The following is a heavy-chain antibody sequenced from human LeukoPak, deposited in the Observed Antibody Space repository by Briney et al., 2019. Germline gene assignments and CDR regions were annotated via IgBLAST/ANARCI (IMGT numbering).Heavy chain of an antibody. Sequence: GGSLRLSCAASGFRFNTYWMSWVRQAPGKGLEWVANIKQDGSEKYYVDSVKGRFTISRDNAQNSLYVQMNSLRAEDTAFYYCARETSTVIAAPGYWGQGTLVTVSS. CDR1: GFRFNTYW. D-gene: IGHD6-13*01. J-gene: IGHJ4*02. V-gene: IGHV3-7*03. CDR2: IKQDGSEK. CDR3: ARETSTVIAAPGY.